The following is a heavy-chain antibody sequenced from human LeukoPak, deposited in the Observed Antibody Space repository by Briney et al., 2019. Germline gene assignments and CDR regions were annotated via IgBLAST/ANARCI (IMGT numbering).Heavy chain of an antibody. J-gene: IGHJ4*02. Sequence: GETLRLSCAASGFIFSSYGMHWVRQAPGKGLEWVAVIYYGGTNKCYVDSVKGRFTISRDNSKNTLYLQMDSLRAEDTAVYYCAKDLRPQIPYGESPRGTAPMGYWGQGALVTVSS. CDR3: AKDLRPQIPYGESPRGTAPMGY. V-gene: IGHV3-30*18. D-gene: IGHD4-17*01. CDR2: IYYGGTNK. CDR1: GFIFSSYG.